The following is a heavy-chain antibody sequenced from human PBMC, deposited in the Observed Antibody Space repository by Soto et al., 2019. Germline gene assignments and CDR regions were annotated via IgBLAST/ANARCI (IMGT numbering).Heavy chain of an antibody. CDR3: ARQIYDSDTGPNFQYYFDS. CDR2: IDPSDSQT. V-gene: IGHV5-10-1*01. D-gene: IGHD3-22*01. J-gene: IGHJ4*02. CDR1: GYSFATYW. Sequence: SLKISCKGSGYSFATYWITWVRQKPGKGLEWMGRIDPSDSQTYYSPSFRGHVTISVTKSITTVFLQWSSLRASDTAMYYCARQIYDSDTGPNFQYYFDSWGQGTPVTVSP.